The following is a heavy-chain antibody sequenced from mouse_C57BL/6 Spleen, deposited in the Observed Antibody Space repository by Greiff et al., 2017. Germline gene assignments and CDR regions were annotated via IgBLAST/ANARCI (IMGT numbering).Heavy chain of an antibody. J-gene: IGHJ4*01. Sequence: QVQLKQSGAELVRPGTSVKVSCKASGYAFTNYLIEWVKQRPGQGLEWIGVINPGSGGTNYNEKFKGKATLTADKSSSTAYMQLSSLTSEDSAVYFCARHENYAMDYWGQGTSVTVSS. CDR3: ARHENYAMDY. V-gene: IGHV1-54*01. CDR1: GYAFTNYL. CDR2: INPGSGGT.